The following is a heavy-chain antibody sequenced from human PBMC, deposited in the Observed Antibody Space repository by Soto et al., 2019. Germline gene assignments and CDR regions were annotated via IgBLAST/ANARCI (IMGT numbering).Heavy chain of an antibody. CDR1: GFTFSSYA. CDR3: AKDSTVTTVSYYYGMDV. J-gene: IGHJ6*02. V-gene: IGHV3-23*01. Sequence: GGSLRLSCAASGFTFSSYAMSWVRQAPGKGLEWVSAISGSGGSTYYADSVKGRFTISRDNSKNTLYLQMNSLRAEDTAVYYCAKDSTVTTVSYYYGMDVWGQGTTVTVSS. D-gene: IGHD4-17*01. CDR2: ISGSGGST.